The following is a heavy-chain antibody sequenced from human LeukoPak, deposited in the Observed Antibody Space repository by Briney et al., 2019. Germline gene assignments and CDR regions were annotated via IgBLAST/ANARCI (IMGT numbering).Heavy chain of an antibody. V-gene: IGHV4-59*01. D-gene: IGHD4-17*01. CDR3: ACLYGDDWYFDL. Sequence: SETLSLTCTVSGGSISSYYWSWIRQPPGKGLEWIGYIYYSGSTNYNPSLKSRVTISVDTSKNQFFLKLSSVTAADTAVYYCACLYGDDWYFDLWGRGTLVTVSS. CDR2: IYYSGST. CDR1: GGSISSYY. J-gene: IGHJ2*01.